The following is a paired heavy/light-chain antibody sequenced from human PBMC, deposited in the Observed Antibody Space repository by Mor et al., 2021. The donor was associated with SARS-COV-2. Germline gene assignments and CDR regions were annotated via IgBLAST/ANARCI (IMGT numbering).Heavy chain of an antibody. CDR3: AREGYSSGDY. Sequence: QVQLQESGPGVVKPSETLSLTCAVSGYFISSGYYWGWIRQPPGKGLEWIGSIYHSGSTYYNPSLKSRVSISVDTSKNHFSLKLSSVTAADTAVYYCAREGYSSGDYWGQGTLVTVSS. CDR1: GYFISSGYY. J-gene: IGHJ4*02. D-gene: IGHD6-19*01. CDR2: IYHSGST. V-gene: IGHV4-38-2*02.
Light chain of an antibody. V-gene: IGKV1-17*03. Sequence: DIQMTQSPSAMSASVGDRVTITCRASQGISNYLDWFQQKPGKVPKRLIYAASSLQSGVPSRFSGSGSGTEFTLTINSLQPEDFATYYCLQYKNYPRTFGQGTKVEIK. CDR2: AAS. CDR1: QGISNY. CDR3: LQYKNYPRT. J-gene: IGKJ1*01.